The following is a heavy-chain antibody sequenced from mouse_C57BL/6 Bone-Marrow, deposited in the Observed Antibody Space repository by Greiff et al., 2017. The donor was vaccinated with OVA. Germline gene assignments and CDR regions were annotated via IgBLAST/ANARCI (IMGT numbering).Heavy chain of an antibody. Sequence: QVQLKQPGAELVMPGASVKLSCKASGYTFTSYWVHWVKQRPGQGLEWIGEIDPSDSYTNYNQKFKGKSTLTVDKSSSTAYMQLSSLTSEDSAVYYCAREEVLRPWFAYWGQGTLVTVSA. CDR2: IDPSDSYT. CDR1: GYTFTSYW. D-gene: IGHD1-1*01. CDR3: AREEVLRPWFAY. V-gene: IGHV1-69*01. J-gene: IGHJ3*01.